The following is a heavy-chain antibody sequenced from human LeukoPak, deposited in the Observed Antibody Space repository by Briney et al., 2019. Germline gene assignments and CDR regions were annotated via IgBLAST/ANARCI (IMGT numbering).Heavy chain of an antibody. Sequence: ASVKVSCKASGYTFTSYDINWVRQATGQGLEWMGWMNPNSGNTGYAQKFQGRVTMTRDTSISTAYMELSRLRSDDTAVYYCARGRRRLTAEVDYWGQGTLVTVSS. J-gene: IGHJ4*02. D-gene: IGHD4/OR15-4a*01. CDR1: GYTFTSYD. V-gene: IGHV1-8*01. CDR3: ARGRRRLTAEVDY. CDR2: MNPNSGNT.